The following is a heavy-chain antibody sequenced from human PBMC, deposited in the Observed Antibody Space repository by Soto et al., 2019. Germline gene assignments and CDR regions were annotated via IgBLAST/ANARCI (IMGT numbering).Heavy chain of an antibody. CDR2: INHSGST. D-gene: IGHD2-8*01. V-gene: IGHV4-34*01. J-gene: IGHJ4*02. CDR1: GGSFSGYY. CDR3: ARDNVPSDFFDY. Sequence: SETLSLTCAVYGGSFSGYYWSWLRQPPGKGLEWIGEINHSGSTNYNPSLKSRVTISVDTSKNQFSLKVTSVTAEDTAVYYCARDNVPSDFFDYWGQRTLVTVS.